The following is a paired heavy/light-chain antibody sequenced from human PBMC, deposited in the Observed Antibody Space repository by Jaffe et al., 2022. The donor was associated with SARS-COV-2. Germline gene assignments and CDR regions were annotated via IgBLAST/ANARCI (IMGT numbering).Light chain of an antibody. CDR2: DVS. Sequence: QSALTQPASVSGSPGQSIAMSCTGTSSDVGGHNHVSWYQQHPGKAPKLMIYDVSNRPSGVPDRFSGSKSGNTASLTISGLQAEDEADYYCSSYTSRGVFGGGTKLTVL. J-gene: IGLJ2*01. V-gene: IGLV2-14*01. CDR1: SSDVGGHNH. CDR3: SSYTSRGV.
Heavy chain of an antibody. Sequence: EVQLVESGGGWVQPGGSLRLSCAASGFTFSTYWMSWVRQAPGKGLEWVANINQDGSEKNFVDSVKGRFTISRDDAKNSLYLQMNSLRVEDTATYYCARDRAWSTFDTWGQGTKVTVSS. V-gene: IGHV3-7*01. CDR1: GFTFSTYW. CDR2: INQDGSEK. J-gene: IGHJ3*02. D-gene: IGHD3-3*01. CDR3: ARDRAWSTFDT.